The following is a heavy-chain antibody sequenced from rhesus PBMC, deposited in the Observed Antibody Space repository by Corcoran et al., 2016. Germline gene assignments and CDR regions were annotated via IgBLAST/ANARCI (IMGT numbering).Heavy chain of an antibody. CDR2: ISDTGGNT. CDR3: AKDHGGRYPED. Sequence: EVQLVETGGGLVQPGGSLKLSCTASGFIFRTYGKNWDRQAPGKGLDWGSNISDTGGNTYYADSVKGRFTISRDNSKNTLSLQMNSLRTEDTAVYFCAKDHGGRYPEDWGQGVLVTVSS. D-gene: IGHD4-29*01. V-gene: IGHV3S5*01. J-gene: IGHJ4*01. CDR1: GFIFRTYG.